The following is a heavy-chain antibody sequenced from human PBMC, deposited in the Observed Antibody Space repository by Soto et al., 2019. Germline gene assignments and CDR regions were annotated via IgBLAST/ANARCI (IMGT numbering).Heavy chain of an antibody. Sequence: ASVKVSCKASGYTFTSYDIIWVRQGTGQGLEWMGWMNPNSGKTGYTQNFQGRVTMTRNTSIRTAYMERSSLRFEDTAVYYCARAGRDSSSPLDPWGLGTLVTVS. CDR3: ARAGRDSSSPLDP. D-gene: IGHD6-6*01. CDR2: MNPNSGKT. J-gene: IGHJ5*02. CDR1: GYTFTSYD. V-gene: IGHV1-8*01.